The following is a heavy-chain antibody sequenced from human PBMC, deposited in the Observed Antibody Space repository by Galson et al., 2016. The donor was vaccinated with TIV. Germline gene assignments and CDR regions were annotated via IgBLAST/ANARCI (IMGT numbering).Heavy chain of an antibody. CDR1: EYSFTTYW. CDR3: ARLVNTGYHFHFMDV. V-gene: IGHV5-10-1*01. D-gene: IGHD5-12*01. CDR2: IDPIDSDT. J-gene: IGHJ6*02. Sequence: QSGAEVKKPGESLRISCQGLEYSFTTYWITWVRQMPGKGLEWMGRIDPIDSDTNYSPSFEGHVIISADKSISTAYLQWSSLKASDTAMFYCARLVNTGYHFHFMDVWGQGTTVTVSS.